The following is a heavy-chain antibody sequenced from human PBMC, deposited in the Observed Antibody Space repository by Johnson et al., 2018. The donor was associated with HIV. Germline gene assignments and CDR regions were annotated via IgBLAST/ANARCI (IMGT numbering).Heavy chain of an antibody. CDR3: ARDRGYWDAFDI. V-gene: IGHV3-30*07. D-gene: IGHD3-22*01. CDR2: ISYDGSNK. J-gene: IGHJ3*02. CDR1: GFTFSMYA. Sequence: QVQLVESGGGVVQPGRSLRLSCAASGFTFSMYAMHWVRQAPGKGLEWVAVISYDGSNKYYADSVRGRFTISRDNSKNTRYLQMNSLRAEDTAVYDCARDRGYWDAFDIWGQGTMVTVSS.